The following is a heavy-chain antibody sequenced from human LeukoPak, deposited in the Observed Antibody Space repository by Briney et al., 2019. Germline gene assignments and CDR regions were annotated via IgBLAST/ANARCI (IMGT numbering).Heavy chain of an antibody. Sequence: PGGSLRLSCAASGFTFSSYAMSWVRQAPGKGLGWVSAISGSGGSTYYADSVKGRFTISRDNSKNTLYLQMNSLRAEDTAVYYCAKDLRYSSSWNYYYGMDVWGQGTTVTVSS. CDR2: ISGSGGST. J-gene: IGHJ6*02. CDR1: GFTFSSYA. D-gene: IGHD6-13*01. CDR3: AKDLRYSSSWNYYYGMDV. V-gene: IGHV3-23*01.